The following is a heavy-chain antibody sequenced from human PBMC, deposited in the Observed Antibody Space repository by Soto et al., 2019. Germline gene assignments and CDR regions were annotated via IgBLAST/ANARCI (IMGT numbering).Heavy chain of an antibody. CDR1: GFTFSSNA. CDR2: ISYDGKNK. D-gene: IGHD1-26*01. J-gene: IGHJ4*02. CDR3: ARLRGSYSWYFDY. V-gene: IGHV3-30*04. Sequence: QVQLVESGGGVVQPGRSLRLSCAASGFTFSSNAMHWVRQAPGKGLEWVAGISYDGKNKYYADSMKGRFTISRDNSKNTLELQMNSLRIEDTAVYYCARLRGSYSWYFDYWGQGTLVTVSS.